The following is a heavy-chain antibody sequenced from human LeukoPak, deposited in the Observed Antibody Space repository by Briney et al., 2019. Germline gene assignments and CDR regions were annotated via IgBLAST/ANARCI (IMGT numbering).Heavy chain of an antibody. CDR3: ASISKVGATIDY. J-gene: IGHJ4*02. Sequence: ASVKVSCKASGHTFTSYDINWVRQATGQGLEWMGWMNPNSGNTGYAQKFQGRVTMTRNTSISTAYMELSSLRSEDTAVYYCASISKVGATIDYWGQGTLVTVSS. V-gene: IGHV1-8*01. CDR2: MNPNSGNT. CDR1: GHTFTSYD. D-gene: IGHD1-26*01.